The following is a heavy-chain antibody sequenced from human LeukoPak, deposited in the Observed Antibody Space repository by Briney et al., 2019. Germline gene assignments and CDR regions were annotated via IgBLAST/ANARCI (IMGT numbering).Heavy chain of an antibody. CDR3: ARDLIAYYYDSSGQRGAFDI. D-gene: IGHD3-22*01. CDR2: INSDGSST. CDR1: GFAFSNNW. Sequence: GGSLRLSRAASGFAFSNNWMHWVRQAPGKGLLWVSRINSDGSSTSYADSVKARFTISRDNAKNTLYLQMNSLRAEDTAVYYCARDLIAYYYDSSGQRGAFDIWGQGTMVTVSS. V-gene: IGHV3-74*01. J-gene: IGHJ3*02.